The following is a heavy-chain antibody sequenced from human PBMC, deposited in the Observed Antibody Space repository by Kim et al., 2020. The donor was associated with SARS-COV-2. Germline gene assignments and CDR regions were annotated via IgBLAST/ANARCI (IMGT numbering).Heavy chain of an antibody. CDR1: GFTFSNYG. V-gene: IGHV3-30*18. D-gene: IGHD3-3*01. J-gene: IGHJ6*02. CDR3: AKGWNDYWSGSYNTYYYAMHI. Sequence: GGSLRLSCAASGFTFSNYGMHWVRQAPGKGLEWVAVIAYDGSNEHHADSVKGRFTISRDNSKSTLYLQMNSLRAEDTAVYYCAKGWNDYWSGSYNTYYYAMHICGQGTTVTVS. CDR2: IAYDGSNE.